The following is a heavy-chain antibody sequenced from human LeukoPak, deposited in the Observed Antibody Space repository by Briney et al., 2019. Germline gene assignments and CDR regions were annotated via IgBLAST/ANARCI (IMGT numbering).Heavy chain of an antibody. J-gene: IGHJ3*02. CDR2: INSDGSST. CDR3: AKDRGYYDFWSGPPGAFDI. CDR1: GVTFSSYW. Sequence: GGSLRLSGAASGVTFSSYWMHWVRQAPGKGLVWVSRINSDGSSTSYADSVKGRFTISRDNSKNTLYLQMNSLRAEDTAVYYCAKDRGYYDFWSGPPGAFDIWGQGTMVTVSS. D-gene: IGHD3-3*01. V-gene: IGHV3-74*01.